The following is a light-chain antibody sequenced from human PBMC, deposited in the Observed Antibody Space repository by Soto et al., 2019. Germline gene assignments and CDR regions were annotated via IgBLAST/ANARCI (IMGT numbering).Light chain of an antibody. CDR2: GTS. CDR3: QQYNNWPRT. V-gene: IGKV3-15*01. Sequence: EIVMTQSPATLSVSPGERATLSCRASQSVSSNLAWYQQKPGQAPRLLIYGTSTRATGVPARFSGSGSGTEFTLTISSLQYEDFAVYYCQQYNNWPRTFGQVTKVEIK. J-gene: IGKJ1*01. CDR1: QSVSSN.